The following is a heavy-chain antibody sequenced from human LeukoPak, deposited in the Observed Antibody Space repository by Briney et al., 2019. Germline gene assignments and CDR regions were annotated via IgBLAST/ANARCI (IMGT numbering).Heavy chain of an antibody. V-gene: IGHV3-7*01. CDR3: ARDLRVYLRTNWFDP. Sequence: GGSLRLSCAASGFTFSSYWMSWVRQAPGKGLEWVANIKQDGSEKYYVDSVKGRFTISRDNAENSLYLQMNSLRAEDTAVYYCARDLRVYLRTNWFDPWGQGTLVTVSS. CDR2: IKQDGSEK. D-gene: IGHD4-17*01. J-gene: IGHJ5*02. CDR1: GFTFSSYW.